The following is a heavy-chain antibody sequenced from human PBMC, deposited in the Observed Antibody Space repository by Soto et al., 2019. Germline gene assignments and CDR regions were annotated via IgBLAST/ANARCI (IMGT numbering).Heavy chain of an antibody. CDR2: IYHSGST. CDR1: GGSISSGY. CDR3: ARAHYGDYGYGMDV. D-gene: IGHD4-17*01. J-gene: IGHJ6*02. V-gene: IGHV4-59*12. Sequence: SETLSLTCTVSGGSISSGYWSWIRQPPGKGLEWIGYIYHSGSTYYNPSLKSRVTISVDRSKNQFSLKLSSVTAADTAVYYCARAHYGDYGYGMDVWGQGTTVTVSS.